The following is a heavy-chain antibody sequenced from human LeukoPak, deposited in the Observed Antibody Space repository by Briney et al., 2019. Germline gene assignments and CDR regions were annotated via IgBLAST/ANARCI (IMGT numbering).Heavy chain of an antibody. CDR1: GGSFSDYY. CDR3: ARMLVSASTFDI. V-gene: IGHV4-34*01. CDR2: INHSGST. J-gene: IGHJ3*02. D-gene: IGHD6-13*01. Sequence: KASETLSLTCAVYGGSFSDYYWTWIRQPPGKGLEWIGEINHSGSTNYNPSLKSRVTISLDTSKNQFSLELSSATAADTAVYYCARMLVSASTFDIWGRGTMVTVSS.